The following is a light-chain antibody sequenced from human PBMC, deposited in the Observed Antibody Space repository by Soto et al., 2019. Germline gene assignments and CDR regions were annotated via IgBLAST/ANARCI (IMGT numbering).Light chain of an antibody. CDR1: QNISSY. CDR2: AAS. Sequence: DIQMTQSPVLLSASVGDRVTITCRASQNISSYLNWYHQKPGKAPKLLIYAASRLQSGVPSRFSGSGSGTDFTLTISGLHPEDFATYYCQQSYTTPPTFGQGTKVDIK. J-gene: IGKJ1*01. CDR3: QQSYTTPPT. V-gene: IGKV1-39*01.